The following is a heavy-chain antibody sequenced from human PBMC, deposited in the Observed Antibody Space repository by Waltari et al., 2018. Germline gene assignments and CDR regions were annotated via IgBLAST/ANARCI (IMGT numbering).Heavy chain of an antibody. CDR3: ARSHYDFWSGLNWFDP. CDR1: GYSISSGYY. Sequence: QVQLQESGPGLVKPSETLSLTCAVSGYSISSGYYWGWIRKPQGKGLEWIGSIYHSGSTYYNPSLKSRVTISVDTSKNQFSLKLSSVTAADTAVYYCARSHYDFWSGLNWFDPWGQGTLVTVSS. D-gene: IGHD3-3*01. J-gene: IGHJ5*02. V-gene: IGHV4-38-2*01. CDR2: IYHSGST.